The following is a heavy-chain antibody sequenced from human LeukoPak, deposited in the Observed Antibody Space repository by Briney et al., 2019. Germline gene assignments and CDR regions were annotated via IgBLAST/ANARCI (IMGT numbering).Heavy chain of an antibody. D-gene: IGHD6-13*01. J-gene: IGHJ4*02. CDR2: IYHSGST. V-gene: IGHV4-30-2*01. CDR3: ARQEYSSSWYPDY. CDR1: GGSISSGGYS. Sequence: PSETLSLTCAVSGGSISSGGYSWSWIRQPPGKGLEWIGYIYHSGSTYYNPSLKSRVTISVDRSKNQFSLKLSSVTAADTAVYYCARQEYSSSWYPDYWGQGTLVTVSS.